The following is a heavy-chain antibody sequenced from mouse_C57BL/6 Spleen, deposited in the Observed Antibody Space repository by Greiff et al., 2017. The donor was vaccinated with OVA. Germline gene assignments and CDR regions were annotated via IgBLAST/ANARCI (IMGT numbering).Heavy chain of an antibody. D-gene: IGHD1-1*01. CDR2: INPSNGGT. V-gene: IGHV1-53*01. CDR3: ARGGGSSYYAMDY. J-gene: IGHJ4*01. Sequence: QVQLQQPGTELVKPGASVKLSCKASGYTFTSYWMHWVKQRPGQGLEWIGNINPSNGGTNYNEKFKSKATLTVAKSSSTAYMQLSSLTSEDSAVYYCARGGGSSYYAMDYWGQGTSVTVSS. CDR1: GYTFTSYW.